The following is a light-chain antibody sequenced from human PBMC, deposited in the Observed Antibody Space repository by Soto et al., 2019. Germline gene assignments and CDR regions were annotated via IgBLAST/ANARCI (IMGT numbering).Light chain of an antibody. Sequence: EIVMTQSPATLSVSPGERATLSCRASQSVRSNLAWYQQKPGQAPRLLIYGASTRATGITARFSGSGSGTEFTLTISSLQSEDFEIDYCQQYSNWPPYTFGQGTKLEIK. J-gene: IGKJ2*01. CDR2: GAS. CDR1: QSVRSN. CDR3: QQYSNWPPYT. V-gene: IGKV3-15*01.